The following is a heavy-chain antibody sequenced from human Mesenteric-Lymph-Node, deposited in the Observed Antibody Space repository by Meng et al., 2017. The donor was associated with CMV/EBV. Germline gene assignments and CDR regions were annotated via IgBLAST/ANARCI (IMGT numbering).Heavy chain of an antibody. CDR3: ARDTPEDYDILTGLNWFDP. CDR2: IYYSGST. CDR1: GGSVSSGSYY. V-gene: IGHV4-61*01. D-gene: IGHD3-9*01. Sequence: SETLSLTCTVSGGSVSSGSYYWSWIRQPPGKGLEWIGYIYYSGSTNYNPSLKSRVTISVDTSKNQFSLKLSSVTAADTAVYYCARDTPEDYDILTGLNWFDPWGQGTLVTVSS. J-gene: IGHJ5*02.